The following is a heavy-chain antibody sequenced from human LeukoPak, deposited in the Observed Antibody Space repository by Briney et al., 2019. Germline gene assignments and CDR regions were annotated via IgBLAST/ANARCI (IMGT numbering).Heavy chain of an antibody. CDR2: IYHSGST. J-gene: IGHJ4*02. Sequence: SETLSLTCTVSGYSISSGDYWGWIRQPPGKGLEWIGSIYHSGSTYYNPSLKSRVTISVDTSKNQFPLKLSSVTAADTAVYYCARVDFWSGYCFDYWGQGTLVTVSS. V-gene: IGHV4-38-2*02. CDR3: ARVDFWSGYCFDY. D-gene: IGHD3-3*01. CDR1: GYSISSGDY.